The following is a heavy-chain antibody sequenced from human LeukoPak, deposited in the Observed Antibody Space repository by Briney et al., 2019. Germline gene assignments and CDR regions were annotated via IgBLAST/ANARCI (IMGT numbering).Heavy chain of an antibody. D-gene: IGHD4-23*01. J-gene: IGHJ4*02. V-gene: IGHV3-23*01. CDR2: ISGSGGST. CDR3: AKSLSSGVVRYYFDY. Sequence: PGGSLRLSCAASGFTFSSYPMSWVRQAPGKGLEWVSAISGSGGSTYYADSVKGRFTISRDNSKNTLYLQMNSLRAEDTAVYYCAKSLSSGVVRYYFDYWGQGTLVTVSS. CDR1: GFTFSSYP.